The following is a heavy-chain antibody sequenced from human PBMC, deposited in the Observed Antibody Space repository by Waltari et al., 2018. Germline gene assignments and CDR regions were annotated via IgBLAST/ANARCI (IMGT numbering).Heavy chain of an antibody. CDR1: GGSISSYY. D-gene: IGHD1-20*01. V-gene: IGHV4-59*01. CDR2: IYYSGST. Sequence: QVQLQESGPGLVKPSETLSLTCTVSGGSISSYYWSWIRQPPGKGLEWIGYIYYSGSTNYNPSLKSRVTISVDTSKNQFSLKLSSVTAADTAVYYCARDRRYNWNDVSAFDIWGQGTMVTVSS. CDR3: ARDRRYNWNDVSAFDI. J-gene: IGHJ3*02.